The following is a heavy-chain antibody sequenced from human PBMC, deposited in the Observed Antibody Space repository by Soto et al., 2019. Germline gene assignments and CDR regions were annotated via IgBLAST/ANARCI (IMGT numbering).Heavy chain of an antibody. CDR2: IYYSGST. CDR1: GGSISSGGYY. Sequence: QVQLQESGPGLVKPSQTLSLTCTVSGGSISSGGYYWSWIRQHPGKGLEWIGYIYYSGSTYYNPSLKSRVTISVDTSKNQFSLKLSSVTAADKAVYYCARGRGTFLAQLGAYYYYGMDVWGQGTTVTVSS. D-gene: IGHD3-3*02. J-gene: IGHJ6*02. V-gene: IGHV4-31*03. CDR3: ARGRGTFLAQLGAYYYYGMDV.